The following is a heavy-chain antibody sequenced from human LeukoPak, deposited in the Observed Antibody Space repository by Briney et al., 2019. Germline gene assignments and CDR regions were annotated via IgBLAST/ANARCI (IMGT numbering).Heavy chain of an antibody. CDR3: ARAVAGTQDY. D-gene: IGHD6-19*01. V-gene: IGHV4-61*01. J-gene: IGHJ4*02. Sequence: SETLSLTCTVSGGSISSSSYYWSWIRQPPGKGLEWIGYIYSSGSTNYNPSLKSRVTISIDTSKNQFSLKLSSVTAADTAVYYCARAVAGTQDYWGQGTLVTVSS. CDR2: IYSSGST. CDR1: GGSISSSSYY.